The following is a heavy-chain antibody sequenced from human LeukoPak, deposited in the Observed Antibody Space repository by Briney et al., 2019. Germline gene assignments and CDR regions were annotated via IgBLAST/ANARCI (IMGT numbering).Heavy chain of an antibody. J-gene: IGHJ4*02. CDR3: AREGVEPAATMDY. Sequence: SVKVSCKASVCTFISYAISWVRQAPGQGLDGMGGIIPSFGIANYEQKIQGRVTFAADESTSTAYMEMSSLRSEDTAVYYCAREGVEPAATMDYWGQGTLVTVSS. CDR1: VCTFISYA. V-gene: IGHV1-69*01. CDR2: IIPSFGIA. D-gene: IGHD2-2*01.